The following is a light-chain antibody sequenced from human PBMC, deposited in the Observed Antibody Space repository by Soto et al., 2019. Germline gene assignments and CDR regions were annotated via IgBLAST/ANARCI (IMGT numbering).Light chain of an antibody. CDR2: EGS. CDR1: QSISSW. J-gene: IGKJ4*01. CDR3: QQYNSSPLT. Sequence: DIQMTQSPSTLSASIGDTVTITCRANQSISSWLAWYQQKPGKAPKLLISEGSSLESGVPSRFSGSGSGTEFTLTISSLQPDDLATYYCQQYNSSPLTFGGGTKVESN. V-gene: IGKV1-5*01.